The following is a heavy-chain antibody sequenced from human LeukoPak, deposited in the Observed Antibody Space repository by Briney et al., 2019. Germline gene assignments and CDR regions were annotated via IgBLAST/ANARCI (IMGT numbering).Heavy chain of an antibody. CDR2: INHSGST. D-gene: IGHD2-15*01. Sequence: PSETLSLTCAVYGGSFSGYYWSWIRQPPGKGLEWIGEINHSGSTNYNPSLKSRATISVDTSKNQFSLKLSSVTAADTAVYYCASSGLGGWYWGQGTLVTVSS. CDR1: GGSFSGYY. V-gene: IGHV4-34*01. J-gene: IGHJ4*02. CDR3: ASSGLGGWY.